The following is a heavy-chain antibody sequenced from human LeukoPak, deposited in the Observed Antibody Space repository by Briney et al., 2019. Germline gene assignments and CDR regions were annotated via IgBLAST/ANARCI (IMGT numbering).Heavy chain of an antibody. CDR1: GYTFTNYD. J-gene: IGHJ5*02. V-gene: IGHV1-8*03. CDR3: ARRNGNWFDP. D-gene: IGHD2-8*01. CDR2: MNPNSGNT. Sequence: ASVKVSCKASGYTFTNYDINWVRQATGQGLEWMGWMNPNSGNTGYAQKFQGRVTITRNNSMSTAYMELRGLRSEDTAVYYCARRNGNWFDPWGQGTLVTVSS.